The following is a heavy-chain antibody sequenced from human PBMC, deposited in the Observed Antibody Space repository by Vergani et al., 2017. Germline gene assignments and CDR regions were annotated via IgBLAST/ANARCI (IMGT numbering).Heavy chain of an antibody. CDR2: ISGSGGST. V-gene: IGHV3-23*01. CDR3: ANFVVGDILTGDY. Sequence: EVQLLESGGGLVQPGGSLRLSCAASGFTFSSYAMSWVRQAPGKGLEWVSAISGSGGSTYYADSVKGRFTISRDNSKNTLYLQMNSLRAEDTAVYYCANFVVGDILTGDYWGQGTLVTVSS. CDR1: GFTFSSYA. J-gene: IGHJ4*02. D-gene: IGHD3-9*01.